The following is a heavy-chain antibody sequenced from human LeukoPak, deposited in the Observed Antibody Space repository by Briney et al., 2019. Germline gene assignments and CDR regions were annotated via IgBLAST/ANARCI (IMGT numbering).Heavy chain of an antibody. J-gene: IGHJ5*02. V-gene: IGHV1-46*01. D-gene: IGHD6-13*01. Sequence: GASVTVSCTASGYTFTSYYMHWVRQAPGQGLEWMGIINPSGGSTSYAQKFQGRVTMTRDTSTSTVYMELSSLRSEDTAVYYCARDSGYSSSLDWFDPWGQGTLVTVSS. CDR1: GYTFTSYY. CDR3: ARDSGYSSSLDWFDP. CDR2: INPSGGST.